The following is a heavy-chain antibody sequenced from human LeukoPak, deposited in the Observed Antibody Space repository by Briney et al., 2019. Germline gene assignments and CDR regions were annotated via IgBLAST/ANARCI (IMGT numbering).Heavy chain of an antibody. V-gene: IGHV1-58*01. D-gene: IGHD5-18*01. CDR3: AAGVGQLWLLLDY. J-gene: IGHJ4*02. CDR1: GFTFTSSA. Sequence: SVKVSCTASGFTFTSSAVQWVRQARGQRLEWIGWIVVGSGNTNYAQKFQERVTITRDMSTSTAYMELSGLRSEDTAVYYCAAGVGQLWLLLDYWGQGTLVTVSS. CDR2: IVVGSGNT.